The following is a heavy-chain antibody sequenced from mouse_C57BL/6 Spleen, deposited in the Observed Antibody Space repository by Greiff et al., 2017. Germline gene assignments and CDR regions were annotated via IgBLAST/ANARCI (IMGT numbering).Heavy chain of an antibody. J-gene: IGHJ3*01. CDR2: ISDGGSYT. CDR1: GFTFSSYA. Sequence: EVKVVESGGGLVKPGGSLKLSCAASGFTFSSYAMSWVRQTPEKRLEWVATISDGGSYTYYPDNVKGRFTISRDNAKNNLYLQMSHLKSEDTAMYYCARAEYDYDRFAYGGQGTLVTVSA. CDR3: ARAEYDYDRFAY. D-gene: IGHD2-4*01. V-gene: IGHV5-4*03.